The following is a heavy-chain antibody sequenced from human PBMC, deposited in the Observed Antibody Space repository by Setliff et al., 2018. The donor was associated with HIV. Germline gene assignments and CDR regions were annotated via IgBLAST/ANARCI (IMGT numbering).Heavy chain of an antibody. J-gene: IGHJ6*03. CDR1: GGSISSSSHH. Sequence: SETLSLTCTVSGGSISSSSHHWSWIRQTPGKGLEWIGSIYYSGNSYYNPSLQSRVTLSVDMSKNQVFLRLSSVTAADTAVYYCVRGYCSSTTCYEDYYYMDVWGKGSTVTVSS. CDR2: IYYSGNS. D-gene: IGHD2-2*01. V-gene: IGHV4-39*07. CDR3: VRGYCSSTTCYEDYYYMDV.